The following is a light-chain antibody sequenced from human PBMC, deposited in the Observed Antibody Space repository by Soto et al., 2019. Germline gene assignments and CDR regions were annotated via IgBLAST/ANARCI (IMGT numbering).Light chain of an antibody. CDR2: GAS. CDR1: QSINSN. J-gene: IGKJ1*01. CDR3: QHYNNWPPWT. Sequence: IVMTQSPATLSVSPGERATLSFRASQSINSNLAWYQQKFGQAPRLLIYGASTRATGVPARSSGSGSGTEFTLNITILQSEDIAVYYCQHYNNWPPWTFGQGTKVES. V-gene: IGKV3-15*01.